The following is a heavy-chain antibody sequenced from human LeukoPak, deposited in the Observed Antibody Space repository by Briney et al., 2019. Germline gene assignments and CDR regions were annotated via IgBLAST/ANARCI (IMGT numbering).Heavy chain of an antibody. Sequence: GGSLRLSCAASGFTFSSYVMSWVRQAPGKGLEWVSSISGTFDSTYYADSVKGQFTISRDNSKNTLFLQMNSLRAEDTAVYYCAKAAASSAWYVWFDPWGQGTLVTVSS. CDR2: ISGTFDST. V-gene: IGHV3-23*01. J-gene: IGHJ5*02. D-gene: IGHD6-19*01. CDR3: AKAAASSAWYVWFDP. CDR1: GFTFSSYV.